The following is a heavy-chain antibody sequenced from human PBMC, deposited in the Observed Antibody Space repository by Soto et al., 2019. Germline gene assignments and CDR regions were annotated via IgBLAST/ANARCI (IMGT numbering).Heavy chain of an antibody. D-gene: IGHD1-1*01. CDR1: GFTFSSYA. J-gene: IGHJ6*02. V-gene: IGHV3-30-3*01. CDR3: ARDRLRYNWNDFPYYYYGMDV. Sequence: QVQLVESGGGVVQPGRSLRLSCAASGFTFSSYAMHWVRQAPGKGLEWVAVISYDGSNKYYADSVKGRFTISRDNSKNTLYLQMNSLRAEDTAVYYCARDRLRYNWNDFPYYYYGMDVWGQGTTVHVSS. CDR2: ISYDGSNK.